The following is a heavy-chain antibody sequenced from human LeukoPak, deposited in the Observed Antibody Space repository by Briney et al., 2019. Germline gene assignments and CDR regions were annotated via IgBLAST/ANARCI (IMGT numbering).Heavy chain of an antibody. D-gene: IGHD2-21*01. Sequence: SETLSLTCTVSGGSISSNTYSWGWIRQPPGKGLEWIGSIFYTGNTFYNPSLKSRVTISVDTSKNQFSLKLTSVTAADTSVYYCARLHYSGIYYFDFWGQGTLVTVSS. CDR1: GGSISSNTYS. V-gene: IGHV4-39*01. J-gene: IGHJ4*02. CDR2: IFYTGNT. CDR3: ARLHYSGIYYFDF.